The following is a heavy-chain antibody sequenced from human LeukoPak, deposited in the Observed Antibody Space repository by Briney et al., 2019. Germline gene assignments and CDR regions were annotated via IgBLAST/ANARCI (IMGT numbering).Heavy chain of an antibody. V-gene: IGHV3-74*01. J-gene: IGHJ4*02. D-gene: IGHD1-26*01. CDR1: EFTFSTYW. CDR3: ARSDGSYYGKFDS. Sequence: GGSLRLSCAASEFTFSTYWMHWVRQAPGKGLVWVSRISSDGRSTSYADSVKGRLTISRDNAKTTLYLQMNSLRAEDTAVYYCARSDGSYYGKFDSWGQGTLVTVSS. CDR2: ISSDGRST.